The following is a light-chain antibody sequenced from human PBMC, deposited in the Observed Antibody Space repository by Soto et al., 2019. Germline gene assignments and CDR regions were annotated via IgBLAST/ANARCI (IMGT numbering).Light chain of an antibody. CDR3: QQRSDWPWT. CDR1: RSVGTF. V-gene: IGKV3-11*01. J-gene: IGKJ1*01. CDR2: GAS. Sequence: IVLTQSPGTLSLSPGERATLSCRASRSVGTFLAWYQQKPGQAPRLLIYGASSRATGIPARFSGGGSGTDFTLTISSLEPEDFAVYYCQQRSDWPWTFGQGTKVDIK.